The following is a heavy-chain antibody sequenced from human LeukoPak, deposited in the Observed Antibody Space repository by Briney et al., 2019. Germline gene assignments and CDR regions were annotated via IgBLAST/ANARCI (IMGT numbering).Heavy chain of an antibody. CDR2: IWYDGSNK. CDR3: AKGPRIAWVVPAANFDY. V-gene: IGHV3-30*02. CDR1: GFTFSSYG. J-gene: IGHJ4*02. Sequence: GGSLRLSCAASGFTFSSYGMHWVRQAPGKGLEWVAVIWYDGSNKYYADSVKGRFTISRDNSKNTLYLQMNSLRAEDTAVYYCAKGPRIAWVVPAANFDYWGQGTLVTVSS. D-gene: IGHD2-2*01.